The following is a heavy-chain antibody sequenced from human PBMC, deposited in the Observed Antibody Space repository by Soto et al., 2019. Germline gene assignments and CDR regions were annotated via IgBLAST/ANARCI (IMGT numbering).Heavy chain of an antibody. Sequence: QITLKESGPTLVKPTQTLTLTCTFSGFSFSTSGVGVGWIRQPPGKALEWLALIYLDDDKRYSPSLKSRPTITKDTSKNHVVLTMTHMDPVDTATYYCAHVPYSSSWYDRFDYLDYWGQGTLVTVSS. CDR3: AHVPYSSSWYDRFDYLDY. D-gene: IGHD6-13*01. J-gene: IGHJ4*02. CDR1: GFSFSTSGVG. CDR2: IYLDDDK. V-gene: IGHV2-5*02.